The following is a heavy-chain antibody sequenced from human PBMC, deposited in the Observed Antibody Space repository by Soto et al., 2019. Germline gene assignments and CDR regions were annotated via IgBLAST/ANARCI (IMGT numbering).Heavy chain of an antibody. CDR3: TTGVGATAFNYYYNGTDV. CDR1: GFTFRNAW. CDR2: VKGKSDGEAT. Sequence: GGSLRLSCAASGFTFRNAWMSWVRQAPGKGLEWVGRVKGKSDGEATDYGAPVKGRFIISRDDSKNMLYLQLNSLKAEDTAVYYCTTGVGATAFNYYYNGTDVWGRGTTVTVSS. D-gene: IGHD1-26*01. J-gene: IGHJ6*02. V-gene: IGHV3-15*01.